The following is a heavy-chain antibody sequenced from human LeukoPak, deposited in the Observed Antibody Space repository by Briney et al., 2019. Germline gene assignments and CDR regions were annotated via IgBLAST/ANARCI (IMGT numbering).Heavy chain of an antibody. D-gene: IGHD6-13*01. V-gene: IGHV1-24*01. CDR1: GYTLTELS. CDR3: ATGGLLSSSWYEHY. Sequence: ASVKVSCKVSGYTLTELSMHWVRQAPGKGLEWMGGFDPEDGETIYAQKFQGRVTMTEDTSTDTAYMVLSSLRSEDTAVYYCATGGLLSSSWYEHYWGQGTLVTVSS. CDR2: FDPEDGET. J-gene: IGHJ4*02.